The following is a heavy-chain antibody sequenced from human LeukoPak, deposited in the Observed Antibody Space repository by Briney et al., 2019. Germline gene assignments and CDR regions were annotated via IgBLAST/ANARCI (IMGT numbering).Heavy chain of an antibody. J-gene: IGHJ4*02. CDR2: ISSNGGST. V-gene: IGHV3-64D*06. D-gene: IGHD3-10*01. CDR3: VKDRRYYYGSGSYYNNYFDY. Sequence: PGGSLRLSCSASGFTFSSYAMHWVRQAPGKGLEYVLAISSNGGSTYYADSVKGRFTISRDNSKNTLYLQMSSLRAEDTAVYYCVKDRRYYYGSGSYYNNYFDYWGQGTLVTVSS. CDR1: GFTFSSYA.